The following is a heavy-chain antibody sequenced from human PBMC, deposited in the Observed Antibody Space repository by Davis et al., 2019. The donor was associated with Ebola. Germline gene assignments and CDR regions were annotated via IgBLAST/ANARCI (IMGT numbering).Heavy chain of an antibody. Sequence: PGGSLRLSCAASGFTFDDYAMHWVRQAPGKGLEWVSGMSWNSGSIGYADSVKGRFTISRDNAKNSLYLQMNSLRAEDTAVYYCARGNTFGDYWGQGTLVTVSS. V-gene: IGHV3-9*01. CDR2: MSWNSGSI. J-gene: IGHJ4*02. CDR1: GFTFDDYA. CDR3: ARGNTFGDY. D-gene: IGHD3-16*01.